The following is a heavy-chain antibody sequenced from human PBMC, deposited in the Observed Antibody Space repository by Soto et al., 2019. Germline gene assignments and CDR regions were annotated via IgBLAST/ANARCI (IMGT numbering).Heavy chain of an antibody. J-gene: IGHJ4*02. V-gene: IGHV3-30-3*01. CDR2: ISYDGSNK. Sequence: GGFLSLSCPAAGCTFSDYGMHWVLQAPGEVLEWVAVISYDGSNKYYADSVKGRFTISRDNSKNTLYLQMNSLRAEDTAVYYCARDLHTYYYDSSGCPDYWVQGTLVTVSS. CDR3: ARDLHTYYYDSSGCPDY. CDR1: GCTFSDYG. D-gene: IGHD3-22*01.